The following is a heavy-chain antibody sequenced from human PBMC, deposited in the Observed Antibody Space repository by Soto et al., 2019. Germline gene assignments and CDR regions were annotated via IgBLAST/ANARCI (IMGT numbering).Heavy chain of an antibody. J-gene: IGHJ3*02. CDR2: IRWDGSNK. CDR1: GFTFSSSG. Sequence: QVQLVESGGGVVQRGGSLRLSCAASGFTFSSSGMNWVRQAPGKGLEWVADIRWDGSNKYYVDSVKGRYTISRDDSKNTVYLQMNSLGAEDTAVYYCTRDPLIALAAYDAFDIWGQGTSVTVSS. V-gene: IGHV3-33*01. CDR3: TRDPLIALAAYDAFDI. D-gene: IGHD6-19*01.